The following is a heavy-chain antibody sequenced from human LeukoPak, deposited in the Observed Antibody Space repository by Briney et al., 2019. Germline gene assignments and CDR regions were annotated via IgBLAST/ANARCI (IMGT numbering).Heavy chain of an antibody. V-gene: IGHV5-51*01. D-gene: IGHD5-18*01. CDR2: IYPGDSDT. Sequence: ESLKIAWQGSGYSFTRYWIGWERPMPGKGMEWMGIIYPGDSDTRYNPSFQGQVTISVDKSISSAYLQWSSLQAATAAMYYCAIRAYSYEYFDFWGQGTLVTVSS. CDR3: AIRAYSYEYFDF. CDR1: GYSFTRYW. J-gene: IGHJ4*02.